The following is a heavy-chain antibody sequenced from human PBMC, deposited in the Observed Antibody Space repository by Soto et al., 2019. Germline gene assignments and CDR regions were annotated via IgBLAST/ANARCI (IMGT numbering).Heavy chain of an antibody. CDR1: GRPVSSGGYY. D-gene: IGHD6-19*01. CDR2: IYHIGSP. J-gene: IGHJ5*01. V-gene: IGHV4-30-4*01. CDR3: VRDRGFDSSGHWFDS. Sequence: QVQLQESGPGLVKPSQTLSLTCTVSGRPVSSGGYYWTWIRQFPGKGREGIGYIYHIGSPSYNPSLKSRLSMSLDASKHQSSPTLTSVTAADTDISYFVRDRGFDSSGHWFDSWGQGTLVTVSS.